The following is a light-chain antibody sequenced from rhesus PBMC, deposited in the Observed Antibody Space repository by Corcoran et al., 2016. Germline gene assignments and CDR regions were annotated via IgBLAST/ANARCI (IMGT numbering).Light chain of an antibody. CDR3: QQYNNWKT. CDR2: YAS. V-gene: IGKV3-35*01. J-gene: IGKJ1*01. CDR1: QSVSSN. Sequence: EIVMTQSPATLSLSPGERATLSCRASQSVSSNLAWYQQKPGQAPRLLNDYASTRATGIPDRFSGRGYGTDFTLTISSLEPEDVGIYYCQQYNNWKTFGQGTKVEIK.